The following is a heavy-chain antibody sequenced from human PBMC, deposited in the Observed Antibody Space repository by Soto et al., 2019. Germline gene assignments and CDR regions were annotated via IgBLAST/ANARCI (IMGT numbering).Heavy chain of an antibody. CDR2: INVGKGNT. D-gene: IGHD3-9*01. CDR1: GYTLSTYI. Sequence: QVQLVQSGAEVKKPGASVKVSCKNSGYTLSTYILNWMRQTPGQRLECMGRINVGKGNTKYSEKYQDIVTIIRDTSASTAYMELSSLGAEDTAVYYCAGGQCDDICYHDYWGQGTLVTVAS. J-gene: IGHJ4*02. V-gene: IGHV1-3*01. CDR3: AGGQCDDICYHDY.